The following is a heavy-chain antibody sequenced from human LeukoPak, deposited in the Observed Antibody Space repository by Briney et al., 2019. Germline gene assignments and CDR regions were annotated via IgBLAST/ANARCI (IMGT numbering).Heavy chain of an antibody. D-gene: IGHD6-13*01. Sequence: GSLRLSCAASGFTFSSYEMNWVRQAPGKGLEWVSYISSSGSTIYYADSVKGRITISRDNAKNSLYLQMNSLRAEDTAVYYCARVGIAAAGYDYWGQGTLVTVSS. V-gene: IGHV3-48*03. CDR2: ISSSGSTI. J-gene: IGHJ4*02. CDR1: GFTFSSYE. CDR3: ARVGIAAAGYDY.